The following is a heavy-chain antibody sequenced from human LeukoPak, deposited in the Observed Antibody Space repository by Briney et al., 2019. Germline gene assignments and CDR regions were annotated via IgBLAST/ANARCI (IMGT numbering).Heavy chain of an antibody. CDR1: GGSISSGSYY. Sequence: PSQTLSLTCTVSGGSISSGSYYWSWIRQPAGKGLEWIGRIYTSGSTNYNPSLKSRVTISVDTSKNQFSLKLSSVTAADTAVYYCARDSAAAAKKRLDKYFDYWGQGTLVTVSS. J-gene: IGHJ4*02. CDR2: IYTSGST. CDR3: ARDSAAAAKKRLDKYFDY. D-gene: IGHD6-13*01. V-gene: IGHV4-61*02.